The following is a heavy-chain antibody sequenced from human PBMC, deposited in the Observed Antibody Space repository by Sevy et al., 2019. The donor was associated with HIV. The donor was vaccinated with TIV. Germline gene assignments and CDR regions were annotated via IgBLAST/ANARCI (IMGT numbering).Heavy chain of an antibody. V-gene: IGHV4-39*01. CDR1: GGSISSSSYY. Sequence: SETVSLTYTVSGGSISSSSYYWGWIRQPPGKGLEWIGSIYYSGSTYYNPSLKSRVTISVDTSKNQFSLKLSSVTAADTAVYYCARHNSGSYSEYYYYYYYMDVWGKGTTVTVSS. J-gene: IGHJ6*03. CDR3: ARHNSGSYSEYYYYYYYMDV. D-gene: IGHD1-26*01. CDR2: IYYSGST.